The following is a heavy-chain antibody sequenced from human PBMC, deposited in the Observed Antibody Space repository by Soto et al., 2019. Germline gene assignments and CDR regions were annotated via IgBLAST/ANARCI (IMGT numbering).Heavy chain of an antibody. CDR2: ISAYSGVT. Sequence: QIQLVQSGPEVKKPGASVKVSCKSSGYTFSSYGVSWVRQAPGQGLEWLGRISAYSGVTNFAQNFQGRRTMTTDTSTSTAYMELRSLRADDTAVYYWARDPEYLSDSTSFPENASLDLWGQGTLVAVCS. CDR3: ARDPEYLSDSTSFPENASLDL. D-gene: IGHD1-26*01. J-gene: IGHJ4*02. V-gene: IGHV1-18*01. CDR1: GYTFSSYG.